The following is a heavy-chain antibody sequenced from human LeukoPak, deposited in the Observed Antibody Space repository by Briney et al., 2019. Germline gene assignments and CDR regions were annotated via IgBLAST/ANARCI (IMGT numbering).Heavy chain of an antibody. V-gene: IGHV1-8*01. CDR1: GYTFTSYD. Sequence: ASVKVSCKASGYTFTSYDINWVRQATGQGLEWMGWMNPNSGNTGYAQKFQGRVTMTRNTSISTAFMELSSLRSEDTAVYSCARGSVLEPLRYFDWLFTTPEDWFDPWGQGTLVTVSS. CDR2: MNPNSGNT. D-gene: IGHD3-9*01. J-gene: IGHJ5*02. CDR3: ARGSVLEPLRYFDWLFTTPEDWFDP.